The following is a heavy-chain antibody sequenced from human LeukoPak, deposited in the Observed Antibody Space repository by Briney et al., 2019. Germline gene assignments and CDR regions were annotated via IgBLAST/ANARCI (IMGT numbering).Heavy chain of an antibody. CDR1: GFIVSSNY. V-gene: IGHV3-53*01. D-gene: IGHD1-26*01. J-gene: IGHJ6*02. CDR3: ARGNSGTSYVEYYYGMDV. Sequence: GGSLRLSCAASGFIVSSNYMTWVGQAPGKGLEWVSVIYSGGRTYYADSVKGRFTLSRDNSKNTLYLHMNSLRAEDTAVYYCARGNSGTSYVEYYYGMDVWGQGTTVTVSS. CDR2: IYSGGRT.